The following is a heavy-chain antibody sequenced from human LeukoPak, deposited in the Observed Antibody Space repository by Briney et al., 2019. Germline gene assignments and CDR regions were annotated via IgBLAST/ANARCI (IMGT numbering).Heavy chain of an antibody. J-gene: IGHJ4*02. CDR3: AELELGY. CDR2: INHSGIT. D-gene: IGHD1-7*01. CDR1: GGSFSGYY. V-gene: IGHV4-34*01. Sequence: SETLSLTCAVYGGSFSGYYWSWIRQPPGKGLEWIGEINHSGITNYNPSLKSRVTISVDTSKNQFSLKLSSVTAADTAVYYCAELELGYWGQGTLVTVSS.